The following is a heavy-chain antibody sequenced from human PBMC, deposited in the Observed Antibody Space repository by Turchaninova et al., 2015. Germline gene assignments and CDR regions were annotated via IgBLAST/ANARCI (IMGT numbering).Heavy chain of an antibody. CDR3: ASGEYSGYXRAIXX. CDR2: INPNRGGT. CDR1: GYTFTGYY. J-gene: IGHJ4*02. Sequence: QVQLVQSGAEVKKPGASVKVSCKASGYTFTGYYMHWVRQAPGHGLEWMGRINPNRGGTKYAXXVQXXXNVXXDTSXSTAYXXLSXXXSDDTAVXXXASGEYSGYXRAIXXWGQGTLVTXSS. D-gene: IGHD5-12*01. V-gene: IGHV1-2*06.